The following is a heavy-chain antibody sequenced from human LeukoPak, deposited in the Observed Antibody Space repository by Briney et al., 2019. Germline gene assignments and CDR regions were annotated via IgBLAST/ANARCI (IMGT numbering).Heavy chain of an antibody. D-gene: IGHD3-10*01. V-gene: IGHV4-34*01. J-gene: IGHJ6*02. CDR1: GGSFSGYY. CDR2: INHSGST. Sequence: SETLSLTCAVYGGSFSGYYWSWIRQPPWKGLEWIGEINHSGSTNYNPSLKSRVTISVDTSKNQFSLKLSSVTAADTAVYYCARTYYYGSGSYYLNYYYGMDVWGQGTTVTVSS. CDR3: ARTYYYGSGSYYLNYYYGMDV.